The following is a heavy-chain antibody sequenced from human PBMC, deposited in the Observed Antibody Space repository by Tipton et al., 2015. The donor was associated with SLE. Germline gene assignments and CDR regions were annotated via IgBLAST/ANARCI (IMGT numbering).Heavy chain of an antibody. Sequence: TLSLTCTVSGGSISSGASSWSWIRQPPGKGLEWMGYIYHSGTTYYNPSLKSRVTISVDRSKNHFSLKLSSVTAADTAVYYCARVGSSHYYYYYYLDVWGKGTTVTVSS. D-gene: IGHD6-6*01. J-gene: IGHJ6*03. CDR2: IYHSGTT. V-gene: IGHV4-30-2*01. CDR3: ARVGSSHYYYYYYLDV. CDR1: GGSISSGASS.